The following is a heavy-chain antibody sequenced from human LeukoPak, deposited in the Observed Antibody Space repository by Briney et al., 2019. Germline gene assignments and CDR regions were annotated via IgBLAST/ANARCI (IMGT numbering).Heavy chain of an antibody. V-gene: IGHV3-23*01. CDR3: ARSPYSGYDYY. Sequence: GGSLRLSCAASGFTFSSYAMSWVRQAPGKGLEWVSSISGGHGGTYYADSVKGRFTISRDDSKNTLYLQMNSLRAEDTAVYYCARSPYSGYDYYWGQGTLVTVSS. J-gene: IGHJ4*02. CDR2: ISGGHGGT. D-gene: IGHD5-12*01. CDR1: GFTFSSYA.